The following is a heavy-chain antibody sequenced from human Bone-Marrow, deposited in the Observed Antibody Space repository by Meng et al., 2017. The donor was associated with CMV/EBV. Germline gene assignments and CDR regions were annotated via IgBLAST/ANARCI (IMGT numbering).Heavy chain of an antibody. CDR3: AKGRLTMVRGGFDY. J-gene: IGHJ4*02. Sequence: GGSLRLTCAASGFTFSSYGMHWVRQAPGKGLEWVAFIRYDGSNKYYADSVKGRFTISRDNSKNTLYLQMDSLRAEETGVYCCAKGRLTMVRGGFDYRGQGTLVTVSS. V-gene: IGHV3-30*02. CDR2: IRYDGSNK. CDR1: GFTFSSYG. D-gene: IGHD3-10*01.